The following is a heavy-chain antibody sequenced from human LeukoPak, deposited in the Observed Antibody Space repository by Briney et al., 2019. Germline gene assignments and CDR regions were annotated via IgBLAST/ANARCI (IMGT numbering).Heavy chain of an antibody. CDR3: ASVAKYGAPLDY. D-gene: IGHD4/OR15-4a*01. CDR2: IIPFLATA. V-gene: IGHV1-69*13. J-gene: IGHJ4*02. CDR1: GGTFSSDG. Sequence: ASVKVSCKASGGTFSSDGISWVRQAPGQGLEWMGGIIPFLATADYARKFQGRVTITADESTSTAYMELSSLRSEDTAVYYCASVAKYGAPLDYWGQGTLVTVSS.